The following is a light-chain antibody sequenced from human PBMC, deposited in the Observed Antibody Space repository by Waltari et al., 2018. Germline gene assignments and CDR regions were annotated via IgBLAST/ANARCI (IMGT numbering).Light chain of an antibody. CDR3: QHYYTTPPS. Sequence: DFVMTQYPDSLAVSLGERATINCKSSQSVLSRSTNKNYLAWYQQKPGQPPKLLIDWASTRQSGVPDRFSGGGSGTDFTLTISSLQAEDVAVYYCQHYYTTPPSFGQGTKVEI. J-gene: IGKJ2*03. CDR2: WAS. CDR1: QSVLSRSTNKNY. V-gene: IGKV4-1*01.